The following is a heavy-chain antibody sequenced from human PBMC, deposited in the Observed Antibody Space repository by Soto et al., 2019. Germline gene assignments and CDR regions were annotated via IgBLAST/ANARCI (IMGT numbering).Heavy chain of an antibody. J-gene: IGHJ4*02. D-gene: IGHD7-27*01. CDR3: STLGGPQLGARDF. Sequence: EVQLVESGGGSVQPGGSLRLSCAASGFSISDYKIHWVRQAPGRGLVWVSRIGNDGVTNYADSVKGRFTISIDNAKNTVLLQMSSLRVDDSAVYYCSTLGGPQLGARDFWGQGALVTVSS. CDR1: GFSISDYK. CDR2: IGNDGVT. V-gene: IGHV3-74*01.